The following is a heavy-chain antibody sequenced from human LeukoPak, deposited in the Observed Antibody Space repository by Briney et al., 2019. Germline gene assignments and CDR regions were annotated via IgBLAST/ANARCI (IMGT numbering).Heavy chain of an antibody. V-gene: IGHV3-30*02. Sequence: PGGSLRLSCAASGFTFSSYGMHWVRQAPGKGLEWVAFIRYDGSNKYYADSVKGRFTISRDNAKNSLYLQMNSLRAEDTAVYYCARYIVVVVAATGFDYWGQGTLVTVSS. J-gene: IGHJ4*02. CDR2: IRYDGSNK. D-gene: IGHD2-15*01. CDR3: ARYIVVVVAATGFDY. CDR1: GFTFSSYG.